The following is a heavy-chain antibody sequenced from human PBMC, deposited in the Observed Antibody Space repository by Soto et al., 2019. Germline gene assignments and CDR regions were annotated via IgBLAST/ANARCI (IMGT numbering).Heavy chain of an antibody. CDR1: GFTFSDYY. V-gene: IGHV3-11*01. D-gene: IGHD3-9*01. CDR2: IGSSGDNI. J-gene: IGHJ4*02. Sequence: WGSLRLSCAASGFTFSDYYMSWIRQAPGEGLEWVSYIGSSGDNIYYADSVKGRFTISRDNAKNSLYLQMNSLRAEDTAVYYCARRRDILGYWGQGTLVTVSS. CDR3: ARRRDILGY.